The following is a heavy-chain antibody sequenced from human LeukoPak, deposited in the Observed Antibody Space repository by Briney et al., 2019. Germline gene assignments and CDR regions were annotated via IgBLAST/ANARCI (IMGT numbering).Heavy chain of an antibody. CDR2: INPNSGGT. CDR1: GYTFTGYY. D-gene: IGHD3-9*01. J-gene: IGHJ4*02. Sequence: ASVKVSCKASGYTFTGYYMHWVRQAPGQGLEWMGWINPNSGGTNYAQKFQGRVTMTRDTSISTAYMELSRLRSDDTAVYYCARCRYYDILTGYCTLDYWGQGTLVTVSS. CDR3: ARCRYYDILTGYCTLDY. V-gene: IGHV1-2*02.